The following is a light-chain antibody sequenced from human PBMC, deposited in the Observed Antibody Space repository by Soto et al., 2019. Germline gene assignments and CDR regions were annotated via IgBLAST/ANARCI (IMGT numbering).Light chain of an antibody. CDR2: EGT. V-gene: IGLV2-23*01. Sequence: QSVLTQPASVSGSPGQSITISCTGTSSDVGNYNLVSWYQQHPGKAPKLMIYEGTKRPSGVSNRFSGSKSGNTASLTISGLQAEDVADYYCSSYAGSSIWVFGGGTQLTVL. CDR1: SSDVGNYNL. CDR3: SSYAGSSIWV. J-gene: IGLJ3*02.